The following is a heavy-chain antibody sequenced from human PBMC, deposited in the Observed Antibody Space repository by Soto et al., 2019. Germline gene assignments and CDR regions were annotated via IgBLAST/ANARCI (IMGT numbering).Heavy chain of an antibody. CDR1: GFTFSSYG. CDR3: ARDHSSGSLYYYYGMDV. V-gene: IGHV3-33*01. D-gene: IGHD1-26*01. J-gene: IGHJ6*02. Sequence: QVQLVESGGGVVQPGRSLRLSCAASGFTFSSYGMHWVRQAPGKGLEWVAVIWYDGSNNYYADSVKGRFTISRDNSKNTLYLQMNSLRAEDTAVYYCARDHSSGSLYYYYGMDVWGQGTTVTVSS. CDR2: IWYDGSNN.